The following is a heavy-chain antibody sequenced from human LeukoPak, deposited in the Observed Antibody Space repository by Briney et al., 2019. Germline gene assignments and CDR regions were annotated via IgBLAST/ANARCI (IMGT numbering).Heavy chain of an antibody. CDR3: AKVLTRTKGYYFDY. J-gene: IGHJ4*02. V-gene: IGHV3-33*06. CDR2: IWYDGSNK. D-gene: IGHD2-8*01. Sequence: PGGSLRLSCAASGFTFSSYGMHWVRQAPGKGLEWVAVIWYDGSNKYYADSVKGRFTISRDNSKNTLYLQMNSLGPEDTAVYYCAKVLTRTKGYYFDYWGQGTLVTVSS. CDR1: GFTFSSYG.